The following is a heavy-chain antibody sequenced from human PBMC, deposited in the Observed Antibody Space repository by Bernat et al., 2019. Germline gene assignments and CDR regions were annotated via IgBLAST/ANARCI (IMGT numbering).Heavy chain of an antibody. D-gene: IGHD6-19*01. CDR1: DFSVSSNY. CDR3: ARDVRVAVAATDYYYGMDV. J-gene: IGHJ6*02. V-gene: IGHV3-53*01. CDR2: IYSDGRT. Sequence: EVQLVESGGGLIQPGGSRRLSCAASDFSVSSNYMSWVRQAPGKGLEWVSIIYSDGRTYYADAVEGRFSISRDNSKNTLYLQMNSLRAEETAVYYCARDVRVAVAATDYYYGMDVWGQGTTVTVSS.